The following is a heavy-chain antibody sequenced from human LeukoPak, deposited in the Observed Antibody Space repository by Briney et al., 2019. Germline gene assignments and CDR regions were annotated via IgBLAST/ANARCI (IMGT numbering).Heavy chain of an antibody. CDR2: IKQDGSEK. Sequence: SGGSLRLSCAASGFTFSSYWMSWVRQAPGKGLEWVANIKQDGSEKYYVDSVKGRFTISRDNAKNSLYLQMNSLRAEDTAVYYCARAALYCSGGSCYSGYFDYWGQGTLVTASS. V-gene: IGHV3-7*01. CDR1: GFTFSSYW. D-gene: IGHD2-15*01. CDR3: ARAALYCSGGSCYSGYFDY. J-gene: IGHJ4*02.